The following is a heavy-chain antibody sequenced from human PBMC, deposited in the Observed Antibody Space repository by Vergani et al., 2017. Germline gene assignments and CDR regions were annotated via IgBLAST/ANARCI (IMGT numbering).Heavy chain of an antibody. CDR1: GYTFTGYY. V-gene: IGHV1-2*02. Sequence: QVQLVRSGAEVKKPGASVKVSCKASGYTFTGYYMHWVRQAPGQGLEWMGCINPNSGGTNYAQKFQGRVTMTRDTSISTAYMELSRLRSDDTAVYYCARRTLGYCSGGSCYFDYWGQGTLVTVSS. J-gene: IGHJ4*02. CDR3: ARRTLGYCSGGSCYFDY. D-gene: IGHD2-15*01. CDR2: INPNSGGT.